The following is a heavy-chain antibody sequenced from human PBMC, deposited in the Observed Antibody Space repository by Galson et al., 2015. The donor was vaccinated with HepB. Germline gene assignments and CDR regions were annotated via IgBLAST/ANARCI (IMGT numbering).Heavy chain of an antibody. CDR3: ARGPGDYDFWSGYYIRGPPSNAFDI. V-gene: IGHV1-18*04. J-gene: IGHJ3*02. Sequence: SVKVSCKASGYTFTSYGISWVRQAPGQGLEWMGWISAYNGNTNYAQKLQGRVTMTTDTSTSTAYMELRSLRSDDTAVYYCARGPGDYDFWSGYYIRGPPSNAFDIWGQGTMVTVSS. CDR1: GYTFTSYG. CDR2: ISAYNGNT. D-gene: IGHD3-3*01.